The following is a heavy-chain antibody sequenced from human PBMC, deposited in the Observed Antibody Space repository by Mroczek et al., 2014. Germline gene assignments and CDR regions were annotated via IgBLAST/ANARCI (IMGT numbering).Heavy chain of an antibody. CDR3: AKDDVYSSSSGLSASSFNGMDV. D-gene: IGHD6-6*01. CDR1: GFTFSSYA. Sequence: VQLVESGGGLVQPGGSLRLSCAASGFTFSSYAMSWVRQAPGKGLEWVSAISGSGGSTYYADSVKGRFTISRDNSKNTLYLQMNSLRAEDTAVYYCAKDDVYSSSSGLSASSFNGMDVWGQGTTVTVSS. V-gene: IGHV3-23*04. J-gene: IGHJ6*02. CDR2: ISGSGGST.